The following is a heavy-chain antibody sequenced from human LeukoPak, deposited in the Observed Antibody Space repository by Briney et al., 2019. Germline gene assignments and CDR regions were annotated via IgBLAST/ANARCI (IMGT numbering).Heavy chain of an antibody. CDR2: INHSGST. J-gene: IGHJ4*02. D-gene: IGHD6-19*01. V-gene: IGHV4-34*01. CDR3: ARGSGWYRPYYFDY. Sequence: SETLSLTCTVSGGSISSYYWSWVRQPPGKGLEWIGEINHSGSTNYNPSLKSRVIISVDTSKNQFSLKLSSVTAADTAVYYCARGSGWYRPYYFDYWGQGTLVTVSS. CDR1: GGSISSYY.